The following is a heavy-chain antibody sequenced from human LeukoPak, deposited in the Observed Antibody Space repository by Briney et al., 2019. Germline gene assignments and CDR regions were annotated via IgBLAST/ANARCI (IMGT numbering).Heavy chain of an antibody. D-gene: IGHD2-2*01. J-gene: IGHJ3*02. CDR3: AAEIYCSSTSCYHDAFDI. CDR1: GGSISSYY. Sequence: SETLSLTCTVSGGSISSYYWSWIRQPPGKGLEWIGYIYYSGSTNYNPSLKSRVTISVDTSKNQFSLKLSSVTAADTAVYYCAAEIYCSSTSCYHDAFDIWGQETMVTVSS. CDR2: IYYSGST. V-gene: IGHV4-59*01.